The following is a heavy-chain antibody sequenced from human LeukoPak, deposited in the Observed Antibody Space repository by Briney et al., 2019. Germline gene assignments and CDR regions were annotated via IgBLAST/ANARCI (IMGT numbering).Heavy chain of an antibody. V-gene: IGHV3-21*01. CDR3: AIDRYSSGWYTFDY. J-gene: IGHJ4*02. CDR2: ISSSSSYI. CDR1: GFTFSNFG. D-gene: IGHD6-19*01. Sequence: GGSLRLSCAASGFTFSNFGINWVRQAPGKGLEWVSSISSSSSYISYADSVKGRFTISRDNAENSLDLQMNSLRAEDTAMYYCAIDRYSSGWYTFDYWGQGTLVTVSS.